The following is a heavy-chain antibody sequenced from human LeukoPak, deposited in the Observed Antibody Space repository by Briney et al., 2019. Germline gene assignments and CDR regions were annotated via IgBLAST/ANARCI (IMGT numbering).Heavy chain of an antibody. D-gene: IGHD3-22*01. CDR3: ARNYYDSSGYYYALDY. J-gene: IGHJ4*02. CDR2: INPNSGGT. Sequence: ASVKVSCKASGYTFTGYYMHWVRQAPGQGLEWMGWINPNSGGTNYAQKFQGRVTMTRDTSISTAYMELSRLRSDDTAVYYCARNYYDSSGYYYALDYWGQGTLVTVSS. CDR1: GYTFTGYY. V-gene: IGHV1-2*02.